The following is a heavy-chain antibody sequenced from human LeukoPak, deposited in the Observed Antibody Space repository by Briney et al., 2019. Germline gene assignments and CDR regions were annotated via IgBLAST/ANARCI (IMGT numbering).Heavy chain of an antibody. V-gene: IGHV3-74*01. CDR2: IKRDGSSP. D-gene: IGHD1-14*01. Sequence: PGGSLRLSCATSGFTFSDTWMHWVRQAPGKGLVWVSRIKRDGSSPAYADSVKGRFTISRDNAKNTLYLQMNSLRAEDTAVYYCAALDNGRDYWGQGTLVTVSS. CDR1: GFTFSDTW. CDR3: AALDNGRDY. J-gene: IGHJ4*02.